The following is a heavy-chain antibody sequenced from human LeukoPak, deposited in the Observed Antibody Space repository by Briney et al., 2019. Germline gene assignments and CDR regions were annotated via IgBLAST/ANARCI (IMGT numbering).Heavy chain of an antibody. J-gene: IGHJ4*02. Sequence: GESLRLSCAASGFTFSSYSMNWVRQAPGKGLEWVSYISSSSNTIYYTDSVKGRFTISRDNAKNSLFLQMNSLRDEDTSVYYCARAVTVVTRGGVVFDYWGQGTLVT. CDR3: ARAVTVVTRGGVVFDY. D-gene: IGHD2-21*02. CDR2: ISSSSNTI. CDR1: GFTFSSYS. V-gene: IGHV3-48*02.